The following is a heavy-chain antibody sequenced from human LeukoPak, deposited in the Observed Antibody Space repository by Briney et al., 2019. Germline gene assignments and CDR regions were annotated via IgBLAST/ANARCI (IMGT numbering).Heavy chain of an antibody. CDR2: ISYDGSNK. J-gene: IGHJ4*02. Sequence: PGRSLRLSCAASGFTFSSYGMHWVRQAPGKGLEWVAVISYDGSNKYYADSVKGRFTISRDNSKNKLYLQMNSLRAEDTAVYYCAKDHRRQIQLWPDYFDYWGQGTLVTVSS. CDR1: GFTFSSYG. V-gene: IGHV3-30*18. CDR3: AKDHRRQIQLWPDYFDY. D-gene: IGHD5-18*01.